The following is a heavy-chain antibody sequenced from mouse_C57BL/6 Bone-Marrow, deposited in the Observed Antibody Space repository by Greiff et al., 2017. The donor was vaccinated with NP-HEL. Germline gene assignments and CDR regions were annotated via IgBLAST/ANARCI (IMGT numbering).Heavy chain of an antibody. Sequence: VKLMESGAELVKPGASVKISCKASGYTFTDYYINWVKQRPGQGLEWIGKLGPGSGSTYYNEKFKGKATLTADKSSSTAYMQLSSLTSEDSAVYFCARWGLRGGYWGQGTTLTVSS. CDR1: GYTFTDYY. V-gene: IGHV1-77*01. CDR3: ARWGLRGGY. D-gene: IGHD3-2*02. CDR2: LGPGSGST. J-gene: IGHJ2*01.